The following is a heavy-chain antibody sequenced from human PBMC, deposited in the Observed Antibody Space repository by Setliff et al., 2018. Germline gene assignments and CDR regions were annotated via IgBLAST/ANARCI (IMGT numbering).Heavy chain of an antibody. D-gene: IGHD2-15*01. CDR3: GRGFSRIEGWGNWFDP. CDR1: GGSVSNSGSF. Sequence: SETLSLTCTVSGGSVSNSGSFWGWLRQAPGMGLEWIGNIYDSGSSNYNASLKSRLIITRDTSKNQISLKLTSVTAADTAVYYCGRGFSRIEGWGNWFDPWGQGILVTVSS. J-gene: IGHJ5*02. V-gene: IGHV4-39*01. CDR2: IYDSGSS.